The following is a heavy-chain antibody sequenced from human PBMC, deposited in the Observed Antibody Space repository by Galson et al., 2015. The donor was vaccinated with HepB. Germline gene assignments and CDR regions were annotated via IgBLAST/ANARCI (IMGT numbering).Heavy chain of an antibody. D-gene: IGHD3-22*01. CDR1: GGSISSYY. Sequence: SETLSLTCTVSGGSISSYYWSWIRQPPGKGLEWIGYIYYSGSTNYNPSLKSRVTISVDTSKNQFSLKLSSVTAADTAVYYCARELHEYYYDSSGYYFDYWGQGTLVTVSS. CDR2: IYYSGST. J-gene: IGHJ4*02. V-gene: IGHV4-59*01. CDR3: ARELHEYYYDSSGYYFDY.